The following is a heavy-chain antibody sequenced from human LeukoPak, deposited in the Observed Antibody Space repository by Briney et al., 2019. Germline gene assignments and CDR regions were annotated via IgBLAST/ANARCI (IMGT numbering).Heavy chain of an antibody. D-gene: IGHD3-3*01. J-gene: IGHJ4*02. CDR2: IKQDGSEK. CDR3: AREGYDFWSGWGSFDY. CDR1: GFTFSDCY. V-gene: IGHV3-7*01. Sequence: GGSLRLSCAASGFTFSDCYMSWIRQAPGKGLEWVANIKQDGSEKYYVDSVKGRFTISRDNAKNSLYLQMNSLRAEDTAVYYCAREGYDFWSGWGSFDYWGQGTLVTVSS.